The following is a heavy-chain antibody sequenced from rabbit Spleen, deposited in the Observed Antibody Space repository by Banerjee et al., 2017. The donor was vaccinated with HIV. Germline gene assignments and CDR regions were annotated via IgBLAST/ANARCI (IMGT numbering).Heavy chain of an antibody. D-gene: IGHD4-1*01. CDR1: GFTLSSYY. CDR2: INTGSSGST. V-gene: IGHV1S40*01. CDR3: ARNANGGWDL. Sequence: QSLEESGGDLFQPGASLTLTCTASGFTLSSYYMCWVRQAPGKGLEWIGCINTGSSGSTYYASWAKGRFTISSDNAQNTVDLQMNSLTPADTATYFCARNANGGWDLWGPGTLVTVS. J-gene: IGHJ4*01.